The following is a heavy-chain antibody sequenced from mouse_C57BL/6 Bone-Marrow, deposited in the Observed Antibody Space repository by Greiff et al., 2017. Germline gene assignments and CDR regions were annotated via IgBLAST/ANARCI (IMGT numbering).Heavy chain of an antibody. J-gene: IGHJ4*01. CDR3: ARERIYYYGSSYSYYAMDY. CDR2: IFPGSGST. Sequence: LVESGPELVKPGASVKISCKASGYTFTDYYINWVKQRPGQGLEWIGWIFPGSGSTYYNEKFKGKATLTVDKSSSTAYMLLSSLTSEDSAVYFCARERIYYYGSSYSYYAMDYWGQGTSVTVSS. D-gene: IGHD1-1*01. V-gene: IGHV1-75*01. CDR1: GYTFTDYY.